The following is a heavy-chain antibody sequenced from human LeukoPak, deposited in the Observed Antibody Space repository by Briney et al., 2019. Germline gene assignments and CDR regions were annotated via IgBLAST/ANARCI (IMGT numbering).Heavy chain of an antibody. CDR2: ISGSGDTT. J-gene: IGHJ6*02. CDR1: GFTFSNNA. Sequence: GGSLRLSCAASGFTFSNNAISWVRQVPGKGLEWVSSISGSGDTTYYADSVKGRFTISRDNSKNTLYVQMNSLRAEDTAVYYCASFIWSGYSSQDYYYGMDVWGQGTTVTVSS. V-gene: IGHV3-23*01. CDR3: ASFIWSGYSSQDYYYGMDV. D-gene: IGHD3-3*01.